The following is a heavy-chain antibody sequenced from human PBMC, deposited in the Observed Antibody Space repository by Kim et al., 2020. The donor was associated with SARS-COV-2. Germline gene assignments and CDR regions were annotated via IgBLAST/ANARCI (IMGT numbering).Heavy chain of an antibody. J-gene: IGHJ4*02. CDR3: ARHVGARGYCSGGSCPLDY. D-gene: IGHD2-15*01. V-gene: IGHV4-39*01. Sequence: RITISVDTSKNQFSLKLSSVTAADTAVYYCARHVGARGYCSGGSCPLDYWGQGTLVTVSS.